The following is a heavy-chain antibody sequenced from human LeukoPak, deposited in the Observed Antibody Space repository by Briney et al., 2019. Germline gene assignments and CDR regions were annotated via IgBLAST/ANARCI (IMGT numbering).Heavy chain of an antibody. CDR2: IYSSGNT. V-gene: IGHV3-66*01. Sequence: GGSLRLSCAVSGITVSTNYMSWVRQAPGKGLEWVSVIYSSGNTYYADSVKGRFTISRDNSKNTLYLQITSLRAEDTAVYYCASMVRGTASGYWGQGILVTVSS. J-gene: IGHJ4*02. CDR3: ASMVRGTASGY. CDR1: GITVSTNY. D-gene: IGHD3-10*01.